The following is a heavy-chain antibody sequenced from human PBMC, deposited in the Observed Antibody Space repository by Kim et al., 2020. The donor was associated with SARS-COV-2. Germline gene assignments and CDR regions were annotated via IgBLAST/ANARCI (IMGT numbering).Heavy chain of an antibody. D-gene: IGHD1-26*01. J-gene: IGHJ4*02. CDR1: GFTFSTYW. CDR2: INSDGSGT. Sequence: GGSLRLSCAASGFTFSTYWMHWVRQAPGKGLVWVSRINSDGSGTVYADSVKGRFTISRDNAKNSLYLQMNSLRVEETAVYYCARSIVGPSTDYWGQGTLVTVSS. V-gene: IGHV3-74*01. CDR3: ARSIVGPSTDY.